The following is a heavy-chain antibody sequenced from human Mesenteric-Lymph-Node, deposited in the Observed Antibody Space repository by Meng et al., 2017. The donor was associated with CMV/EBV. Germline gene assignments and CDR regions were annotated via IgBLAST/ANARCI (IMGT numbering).Heavy chain of an antibody. CDR3: ARGREKDY. V-gene: IGHV3-53*01. J-gene: IGHJ4*02. CDR1: GFTVSSNY. CDR2: IYSGGST. Sequence: GESLKISCAASGFTVSSNYMSWVRQAPGEGLEWVSVIYSGGSTYYADSVKGRFTISRDNSKNTLYLQMNSLRAEDTAVYYCARGREKDYWGQGTLVTVSS.